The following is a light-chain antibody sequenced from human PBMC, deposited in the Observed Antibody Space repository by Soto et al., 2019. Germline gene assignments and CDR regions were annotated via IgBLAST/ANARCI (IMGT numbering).Light chain of an antibody. J-gene: IGKJ5*01. CDR3: QQANSFPIT. CDR2: GAS. CDR1: QSVSSN. Sequence: EIVMTQSPATLSVSPGERATLSCRASQSVSSNLAWYQQKPGQAPRLLIYGASSRATGIPVRFSGSGSGTEFTLTISSLQPEDFATYYCQQANSFPITFGQGTRLEI. V-gene: IGKV3-15*01.